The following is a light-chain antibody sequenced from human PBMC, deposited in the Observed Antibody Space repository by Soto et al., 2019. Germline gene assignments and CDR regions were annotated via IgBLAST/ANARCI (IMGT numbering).Light chain of an antibody. V-gene: IGKV1-5*01. CDR2: DAS. J-gene: IGKJ1*01. Sequence: DIQMTQSPSTLSASVGDRVTISCRASQSISSWLAWYQQKPGKAPKLLMSDASSLERGVPSRFSGSGSGTEFTLTISSLQPDDVATYYCQQYDDNSRTFGLGTKVEIK. CDR3: QQYDDNSRT. CDR1: QSISSW.